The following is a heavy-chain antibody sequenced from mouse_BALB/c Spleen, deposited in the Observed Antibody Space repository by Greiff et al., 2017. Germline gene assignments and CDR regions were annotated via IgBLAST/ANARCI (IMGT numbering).Heavy chain of an antibody. CDR2: IWGDGST. CDR3: ARDLIYYYGSSYGGAMDY. CDR1: GFSLTGYG. D-gene: IGHD1-1*01. V-gene: IGHV2-6-7*01. Sequence: QVQLKESGPGLVAPSQSLSITCTVSGFSLTGYGVNWVRQPPGKGLEWLGMIWGDGSTDYNSALKSRLSISKDNSKSQVFLKMNSLQTDDTARYYCARDLIYYYGSSYGGAMDYWGQGTSVTVSS. J-gene: IGHJ4*01.